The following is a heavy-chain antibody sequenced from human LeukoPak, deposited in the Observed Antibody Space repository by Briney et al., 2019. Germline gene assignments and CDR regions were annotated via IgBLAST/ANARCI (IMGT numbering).Heavy chain of an antibody. J-gene: IGHJ4*02. CDR2: IYPGDSDT. Sequence: GESLKISCKASGYSFTSYWIGWVRQVPGKGLEWMGVIYPGDSDTRYSPSFQGQVTISADKSISTAYLQWSSLKASDTAMYYCATTGPEYSSSWYLHFWGQGTLVTVSS. D-gene: IGHD6-13*01. CDR1: GYSFTSYW. CDR3: ATTGPEYSSSWYLHF. V-gene: IGHV5-51*01.